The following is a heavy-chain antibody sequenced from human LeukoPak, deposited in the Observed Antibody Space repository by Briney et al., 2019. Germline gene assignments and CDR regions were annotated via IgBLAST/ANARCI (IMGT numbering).Heavy chain of an antibody. J-gene: IGHJ4*02. V-gene: IGHV3-74*01. CDR1: RFSFSNYW. CDR2: VKSDGSNP. CDR3: ARDIVSGSGSLDY. D-gene: IGHD3-10*01. Sequence: QPGGSLRLSCAASRFSFSNYWMHWVRHAPGKGLVWVSRVKSDGSNPSYADSVKGRLTISRDNAENMLYLQMNTLGAEDTAVYYCARDIVSGSGSLDYWGQGTLVTVSS.